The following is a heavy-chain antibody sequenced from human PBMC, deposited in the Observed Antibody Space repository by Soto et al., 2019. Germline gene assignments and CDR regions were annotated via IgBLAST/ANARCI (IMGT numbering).Heavy chain of an antibody. CDR3: ARGRYCLTGRCFPNWFDS. CDR2: IYKSATT. V-gene: IGHV4-30-4*08. J-gene: IGHJ5*01. D-gene: IGHD2-15*01. CDR1: GDSISTVDYF. Sequence: LSLTCSVSGDSISTVDYFWAWIRQPPGQALEYIGYIYKSATTYYNPSFESRVAISLDTSKSQFSLNVTSVTAADTAVYFCARGRYCLTGRCFPNWFDSWGQGTLVTVS.